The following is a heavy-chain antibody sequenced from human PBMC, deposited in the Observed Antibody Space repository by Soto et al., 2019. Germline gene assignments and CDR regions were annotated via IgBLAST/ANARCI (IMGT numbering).Heavy chain of an antibody. V-gene: IGHV3-23*01. CDR2: ISSSAART. J-gene: IGHJ4*02. CDR1: GFTFSSSA. Sequence: GGSLRLSCAASGFTFSSSAMSWVRQAPGKGLEWVSSISSSAARTYYPDSVRGRFTISRDNSKNTLSLQMNSLRAEDTAVYYCAKRGSTRPYYFDYWGQGTLVTVSS. CDR3: AKRGSTRPYYFDY. D-gene: IGHD2-2*01.